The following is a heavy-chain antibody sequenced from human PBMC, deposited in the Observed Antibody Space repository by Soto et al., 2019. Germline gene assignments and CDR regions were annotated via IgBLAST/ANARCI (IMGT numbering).Heavy chain of an antibody. CDR2: IYYSGST. J-gene: IGHJ6*02. CDR1: GGSISSSSYY. D-gene: IGHD3-10*01. Sequence: SETLSLTCTVSGGSISSSSYYWGWIRQPPGKGLEWIGSIYYSGSTYYNPSLKSRVTISVDTSKNQFSLKLSSVTAADTAVYHCARQSYRYYYGSGSYRGGMDVWGQGTTVTVSS. CDR3: ARQSYRYYYGSGSYRGGMDV. V-gene: IGHV4-39*01.